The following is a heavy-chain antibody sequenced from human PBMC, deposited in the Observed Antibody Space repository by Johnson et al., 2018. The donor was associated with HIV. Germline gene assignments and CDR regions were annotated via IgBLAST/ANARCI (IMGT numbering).Heavy chain of an antibody. D-gene: IGHD3-22*01. J-gene: IGHJ3*01. Sequence: QVQLVESGGGLVQPGRSLRLSCTASGFTFDDYGMSWVRQAPGKGLEWVAVISYDGSNKYYADSVKGRFTISRDNSKNTLYLQMNSLRAEDTAMYFCVRRFYDSSAFDVWGQGTMVTVSS. CDR1: GFTFDDYG. V-gene: IGHV3-30*19. CDR2: ISYDGSNK. CDR3: VRRFYDSSAFDV.